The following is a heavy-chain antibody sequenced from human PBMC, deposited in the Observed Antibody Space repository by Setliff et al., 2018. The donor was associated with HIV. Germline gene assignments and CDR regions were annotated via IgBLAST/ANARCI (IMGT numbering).Heavy chain of an antibody. CDR2: VYYSGRT. Sequence: SETLSLTCTVSRDSIRNGAYYWGWIRQPPGKGLEWIGSVYYSGRTFYKPSLKSRLTISVDTSKNQFSLSLNSVTAADTAVYFCARGGAVSADFDSWGQGTLVTVSS. CDR1: RDSIRNGAYY. CDR3: ARGGAVSADFDS. V-gene: IGHV4-39*07. D-gene: IGHD3-16*01. J-gene: IGHJ5*01.